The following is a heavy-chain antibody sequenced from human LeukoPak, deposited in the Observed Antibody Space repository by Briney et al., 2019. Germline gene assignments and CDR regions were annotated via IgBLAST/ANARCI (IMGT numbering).Heavy chain of an antibody. CDR2: IYYSGSI. CDR1: GYSISSSNY. Sequence: SDTLSLTCAVSGYSISSSNYWAWIRQPPGKGLEWIGHIYYSGSIYYNPSLKSRVTMSVDTSKNQFSLKLSSVTAVDTAVYYCAKGRSGNGWQHFDYWGQGTLVTVSS. V-gene: IGHV4-28*05. J-gene: IGHJ4*02. D-gene: IGHD6-19*01. CDR3: AKGRSGNGWQHFDY.